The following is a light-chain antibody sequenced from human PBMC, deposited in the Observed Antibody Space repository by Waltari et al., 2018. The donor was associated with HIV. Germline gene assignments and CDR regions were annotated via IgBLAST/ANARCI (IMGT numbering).Light chain of an antibody. CDR3: QQYNNWPPGT. CDR2: VAS. Sequence: EIVMTQSTATLSVSPGERATLSCRASQSVSSNLPWYQQKPGQAPRLLIYVASTRATGIPARFSGSGSGTYFTLTISSLQSEDFAVYYCQQYNNWPPGTFGQGAKLEIK. CDR1: QSVSSN. J-gene: IGKJ2*01. V-gene: IGKV3-15*01.